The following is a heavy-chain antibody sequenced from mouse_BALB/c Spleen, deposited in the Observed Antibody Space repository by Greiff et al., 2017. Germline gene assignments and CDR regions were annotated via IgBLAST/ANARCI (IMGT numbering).Heavy chain of an antibody. Sequence: VQLQQSGAELVRPGALVKLSCQASGFNIKDYYMHWVKQRPEQGLEWIGWIDPENGNTIYDPKFQGKASITADTSSNTAYLQLSSLTSEDTAVYYCASPYYVSSAWFAYWGQGTLVTVSA. V-gene: IGHV14-1*02. CDR2: IDPENGNT. D-gene: IGHD1-1*01. J-gene: IGHJ3*01. CDR1: GFNIKDYY. CDR3: ASPYYVSSAWFAY.